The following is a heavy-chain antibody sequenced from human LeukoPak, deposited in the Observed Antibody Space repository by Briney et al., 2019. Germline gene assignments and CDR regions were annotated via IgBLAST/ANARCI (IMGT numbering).Heavy chain of an antibody. Sequence: PGGSLRLSCAASGFTFSTYSMNWVRQAPGKGLEWVSSISSTSSYIYYADSVKGRFTISRDNAQKSLYLQMNRLRAEDTAVYYCARVGYSSGWYFDYWGQGTLVTVSS. J-gene: IGHJ4*02. CDR2: ISSTSSYI. CDR3: ARVGYSSGWYFDY. D-gene: IGHD6-19*01. V-gene: IGHV3-21*01. CDR1: GFTFSTYS.